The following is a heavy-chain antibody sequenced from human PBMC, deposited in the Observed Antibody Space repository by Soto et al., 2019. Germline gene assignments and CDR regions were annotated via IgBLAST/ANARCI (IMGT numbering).Heavy chain of an antibody. CDR1: GFTFSSYA. CDR3: AKALGELSPESYDY. Sequence: QVQLVESGGGVVQPGRSLRLSCAASGFTFSSYAMHWVRQAPGKGLDWVALISYDGSDKYYADSVKGRFTISRDNSKNTLNLQMNSLRDDDTAVYYCAKALGELSPESYDYWGQGTLITVSS. CDR2: ISYDGSDK. V-gene: IGHV3-30*18. J-gene: IGHJ4*02. D-gene: IGHD3-16*02.